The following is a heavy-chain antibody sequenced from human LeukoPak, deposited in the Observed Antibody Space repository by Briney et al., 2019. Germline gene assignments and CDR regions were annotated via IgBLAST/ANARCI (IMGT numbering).Heavy chain of an antibody. J-gene: IGHJ4*02. CDR3: ARAVPGFDY. Sequence: GGSLRLSCAASGFTFSNAWMSWVRQAPGKGLEWVSCISSSSSSYIYYADSVKGRFTISRDNAKNSVYLEMNSLRAEDTAVYYCARAVPGFDYWGQGTLVTVSS. CDR2: ISSSSSSYI. V-gene: IGHV3-21*05. CDR1: GFTFSNAW.